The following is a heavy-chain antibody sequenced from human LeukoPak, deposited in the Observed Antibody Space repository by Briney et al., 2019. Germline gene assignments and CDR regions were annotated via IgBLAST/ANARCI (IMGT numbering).Heavy chain of an antibody. V-gene: IGHV3-33*01. D-gene: IGHD3-10*01. J-gene: IGHJ5*02. CDR1: GFTLSGYG. Sequence: GGSLRLSCAASGFTLSGYGMHWVRQAPGKGLEWVAVIWHDGSNKHYADSVKGRFTISRDNSKNMLYLQMSSLRAEDTAVYYCARDGSGSYYRFNWFDPWGQGTLVTVSS. CDR2: IWHDGSNK. CDR3: ARDGSGSYYRFNWFDP.